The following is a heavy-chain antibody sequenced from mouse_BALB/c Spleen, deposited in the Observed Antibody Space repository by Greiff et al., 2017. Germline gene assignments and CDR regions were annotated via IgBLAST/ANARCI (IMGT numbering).Heavy chain of an antibody. V-gene: IGHV3-6*02. CDR1: GYSITSGYY. Sequence: VQLKESGPGLVKPSQSLSLTCSVTGYSITSGYYWNWIRQFPGNKLEWMGYISYDGSNNYNPSLKNRISITRDTSKNQFFLKLNSVTTEDTATYYCARERYDEAMDYWGQGTSVTVSS. D-gene: IGHD2-14*01. CDR2: ISYDGSN. J-gene: IGHJ4*01. CDR3: ARERYDEAMDY.